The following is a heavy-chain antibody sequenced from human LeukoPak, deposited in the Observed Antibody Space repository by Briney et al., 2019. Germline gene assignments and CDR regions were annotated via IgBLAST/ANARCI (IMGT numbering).Heavy chain of an antibody. D-gene: IGHD3-10*01. V-gene: IGHV7-4-1*02. Sequence: GASVKVSCKASGYTFTSYAMNWVRQAPGQGLEWMGWINTNTGNPTYAQGFTGRFVFSLDTSVSTAYLQISSLKAEDTAVYYCARGVRGVIIHWYFDLWGRGTLVTVSS. J-gene: IGHJ2*01. CDR2: INTNTGNP. CDR3: ARGVRGVIIHWYFDL. CDR1: GYTFTSYA.